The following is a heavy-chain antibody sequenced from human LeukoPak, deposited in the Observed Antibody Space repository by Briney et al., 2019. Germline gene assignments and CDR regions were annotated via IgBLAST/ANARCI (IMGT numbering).Heavy chain of an antibody. Sequence: GESLKISCKGSGYSLTSYWIGWVRQMPGKGLEWMGIIYPGDSDAKYNPSFQGQVTISADKSISTAYLQWSSLKASDTAMYYCATKYGNHFDYWGQGTLVTVSS. CDR3: ATKYGNHFDY. CDR2: IYPGDSDA. J-gene: IGHJ4*02. V-gene: IGHV5-51*01. CDR1: GYSLTSYW. D-gene: IGHD2/OR15-2a*01.